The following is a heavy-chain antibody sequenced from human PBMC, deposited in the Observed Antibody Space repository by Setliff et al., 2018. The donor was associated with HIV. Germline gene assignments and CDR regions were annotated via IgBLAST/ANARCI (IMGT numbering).Heavy chain of an antibody. CDR3: ARAHFLVAMTRNWFDP. CDR1: GYTFTSYY. J-gene: IGHJ5*02. Sequence: ASVKVSCKASGYTFTSYYMHWVRQAPGQGLEWMGIINPSGGSTSYAQKFQGRVTMTRDTSTSTVYMELSSLRSEDTAVYYCARAHFLVAMTRNWFDPWGQGTLVTVS. V-gene: IGHV1-46*01. D-gene: IGHD5-12*01. CDR2: INPSGGST.